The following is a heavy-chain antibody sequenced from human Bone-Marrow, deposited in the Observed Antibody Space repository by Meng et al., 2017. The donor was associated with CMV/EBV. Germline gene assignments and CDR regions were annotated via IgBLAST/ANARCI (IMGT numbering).Heavy chain of an antibody. CDR2: IIPILGIA. CDR1: GGTFSSYT. CDR3: ASSGDKAVAGTDY. V-gene: IGHV1-69*02. J-gene: IGHJ4*02. D-gene: IGHD6-19*01. Sequence: SVKVSCKASGGTFSSYTISWVRQAPGQGLEWMGRIIPILGIANYAQKFQGRVTITADKSTSTAYMELSSLRSEDTAVYYCASSGDKAVAGTDYWAQGTLVTVPS.